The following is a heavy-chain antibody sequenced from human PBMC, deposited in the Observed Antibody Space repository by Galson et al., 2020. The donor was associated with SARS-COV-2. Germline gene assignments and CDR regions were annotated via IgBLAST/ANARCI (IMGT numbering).Heavy chain of an antibody. CDR3: TRGRYSESYSYS. J-gene: IGHJ4*02. Sequence: GGSLRLSCAASGFTFSSYAIHWVRQAPGKGLEFVSVIRSNGGSTYYAKSVKDRFTVSRDNSKSTVYLQMGSLRVEDTAVYYCTRGRYSESYSYSWGQGTLVTVSS. D-gene: IGHD1-26*01. CDR2: IRSNGGST. V-gene: IGHV3-64*01. CDR1: GFTFSSYA.